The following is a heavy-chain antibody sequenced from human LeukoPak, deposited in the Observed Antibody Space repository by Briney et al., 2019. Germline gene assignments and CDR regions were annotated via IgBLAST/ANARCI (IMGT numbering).Heavy chain of an antibody. D-gene: IGHD1-26*01. J-gene: IGHJ4*02. CDR1: GFTFSAHA. V-gene: IGHV3-23*01. CDR2: ILPDGSA. CDR3: AKGSGLGSYNF. Sequence: PGGSLRLSCAASGFTFSAHAMAWVRQASGKGLEWVSGILPDGSAYYADPVKGWFTISRDNYKNTLYLQLTSLRYEDTAVYYCAKGSGLGSYNFWGQGILVTVSS.